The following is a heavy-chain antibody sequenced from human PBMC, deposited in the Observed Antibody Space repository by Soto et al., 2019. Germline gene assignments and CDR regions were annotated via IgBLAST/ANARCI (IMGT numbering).Heavy chain of an antibody. CDR3: ARDDHNWYYYYGMDV. CDR1: GFTFSSYA. CDR2: ISYDGSNK. Sequence: GGSLRLSCAASGFTFSSYAMHWVRQAPGKGLEWVAVISYDGSNKYYADSVKGRFTISRDNSKNTLYLQMNSLRAEDTAVYYCARDDHNWYYYYGMDVWGQGTTVTVSS. J-gene: IGHJ6*02. V-gene: IGHV3-30-3*01.